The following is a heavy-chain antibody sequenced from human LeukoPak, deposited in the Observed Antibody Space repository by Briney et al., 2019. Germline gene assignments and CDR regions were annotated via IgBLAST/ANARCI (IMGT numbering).Heavy chain of an antibody. V-gene: IGHV4-34*01. Sequence: PSETLSLTCAVYGGSFSGYYWSWIRQPPGKGLEWIAEISHSGITNFNPSLKSRVTISVDTSKNQFSLKLRSVTAADTAVYYCARVTGYVIEDYFDYWGQGTLVTVSS. CDR1: GGSFSGYY. CDR3: ARVTGYVIEDYFDY. D-gene: IGHD3-22*01. CDR2: ISHSGIT. J-gene: IGHJ4*02.